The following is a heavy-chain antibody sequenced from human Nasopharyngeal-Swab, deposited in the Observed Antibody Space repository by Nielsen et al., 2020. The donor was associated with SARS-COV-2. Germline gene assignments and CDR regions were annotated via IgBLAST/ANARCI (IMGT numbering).Heavy chain of an antibody. D-gene: IGHD3-22*01. Sequence: GSLRLSCTVSGDSISSNSYYWGWIRQSPGKGLEWIGSFSYSGTTYFNPSLKSRVTISVDTSKNQFSVKLSFVTAADTAVYYCASYYYDSSDYSYWFDPWGQGTLVTSPQ. CDR2: FSYSGTT. V-gene: IGHV4-39*01. CDR1: GDSISSNSYY. CDR3: ASYYYDSSDYSYWFDP. J-gene: IGHJ5*02.